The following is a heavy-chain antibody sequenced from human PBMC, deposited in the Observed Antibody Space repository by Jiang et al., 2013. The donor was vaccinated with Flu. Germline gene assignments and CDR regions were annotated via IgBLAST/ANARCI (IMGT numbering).Heavy chain of an antibody. CDR1: GGTFSSYA. CDR2: IIPIFGTA. Sequence: GAEVKKPGSSVKVSCKASGGTFSSYAISWVRQAPGQGLEWMGGIIPIFGTANYAQKFQGRVTITADESTSTAYMELSSLRSEDTAVYYCARAEYYYDSSGYGAGAFDIWGQGTMVTVSS. J-gene: IGHJ3*02. CDR3: ARAEYYYDSSGYGAGAFDI. D-gene: IGHD3-22*01. V-gene: IGHV1-69*01.